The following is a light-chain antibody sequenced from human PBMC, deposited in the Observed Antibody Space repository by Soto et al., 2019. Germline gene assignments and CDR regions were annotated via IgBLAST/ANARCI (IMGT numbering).Light chain of an antibody. CDR1: QSISSR. Sequence: DIQMTQSPSTLSASVGDRVTITCRASQSISSRLFWYQLKPGKAPKLLIYKASSLESGVPSRFSGSGSGTEFTLTISSLQPDDFATYYCQQYSSYSTFGQGTKVDI. V-gene: IGKV1-5*03. CDR3: QQYSSYST. J-gene: IGKJ1*01. CDR2: KAS.